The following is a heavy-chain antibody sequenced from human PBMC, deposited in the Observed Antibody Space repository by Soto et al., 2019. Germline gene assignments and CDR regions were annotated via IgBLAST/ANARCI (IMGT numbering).Heavy chain of an antibody. D-gene: IGHD3-22*01. CDR2: IRSKAYGGTT. CDR3: TRGRQHKPPRGGVVVIRGGFDY. J-gene: IGHJ4*02. Sequence: GGSLRLSCTASGFTFGDYAMSWFRQAPGKGLEWVGFIRSKAYGGTTEYAASVKGRFTISRDDSKSIAYLQMNSLKTEDTAVYYCTRGRQHKPPRGGVVVIRGGFDYWGQGTLVTVSS. V-gene: IGHV3-49*03. CDR1: GFTFGDYA.